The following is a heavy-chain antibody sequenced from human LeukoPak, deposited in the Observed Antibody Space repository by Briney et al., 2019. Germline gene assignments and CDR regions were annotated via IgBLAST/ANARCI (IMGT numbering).Heavy chain of an antibody. CDR3: AKEESSGRAHAFDI. CDR1: GFTFSTYA. V-gene: IGHV3-23*01. J-gene: IGHJ3*02. D-gene: IGHD3-10*01. Sequence: RESLRLSCAASGFTFSTYAMNWVRQAPGKGLEWVSGLSGNGDRTYYAEAVKGRLINSRDNSKNTLYLQMNSLRAEDTAVYYCAKEESSGRAHAFDIWGQGTLVTVSS. CDR2: LSGNGDRT.